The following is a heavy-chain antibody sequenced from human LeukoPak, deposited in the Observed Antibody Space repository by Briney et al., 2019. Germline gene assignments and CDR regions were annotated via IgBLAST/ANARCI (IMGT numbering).Heavy chain of an antibody. CDR1: GGSISSGGYY. V-gene: IGHV4-61*08. CDR3: AKTGAPMGGY. CDR2: IYYSGST. Sequence: SETLSLTCTVSGGSISSGGYYWSWIRQHPGKGLEWIGYIYYSGSTYYNPSLKSRVTISLDTSKNQFSLRLTSVTAADTAVYYCAKTGAPMGGYWGQGTLVTVSS. J-gene: IGHJ4*02. D-gene: IGHD3-16*01.